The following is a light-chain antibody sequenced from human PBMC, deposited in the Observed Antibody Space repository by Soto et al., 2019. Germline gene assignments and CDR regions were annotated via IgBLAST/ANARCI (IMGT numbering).Light chain of an antibody. CDR1: SSDVGGYNY. CDR3: SSYAGSSNV. V-gene: IGLV2-8*01. CDR2: EVN. Sequence: LTQPPSASGSPGQSVAISCTGTSSDVGGYNYVSWYQQHPGEAPKLMIYEVNKRPSGVPDRFSGSKSGNTASLTVSGLQAEDEADYYCSSYAGSSNVFGTGTNVTVL. J-gene: IGLJ1*01.